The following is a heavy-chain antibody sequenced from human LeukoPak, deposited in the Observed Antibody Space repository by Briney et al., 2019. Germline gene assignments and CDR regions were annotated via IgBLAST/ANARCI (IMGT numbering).Heavy chain of an antibody. Sequence: PGGSLRLSCAASGFTFSGSAMHWVRQASGKGLEWVGRIRSKANSYATAYAASVKGRFTISRDDSKNTAYLQTNSLKTEDTAVYYCTRHDSDYGDYDPFDYWGQGTLVTVSS. CDR2: IRSKANSYAT. J-gene: IGHJ4*02. V-gene: IGHV3-73*01. CDR1: GFTFSGSA. D-gene: IGHD4-17*01. CDR3: TRHDSDYGDYDPFDY.